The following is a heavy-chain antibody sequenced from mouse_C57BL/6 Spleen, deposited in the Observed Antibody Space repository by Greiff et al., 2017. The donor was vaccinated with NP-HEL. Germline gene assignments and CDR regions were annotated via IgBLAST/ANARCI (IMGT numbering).Heavy chain of an antibody. CDR1: GYTFTDYY. D-gene: IGHD2-4*01. CDR3: ARGAFYDYDAYYFDY. J-gene: IGHJ2*01. Sequence: VQLQQSGPVLVKPGASVKMSCKASGYTFTDYYMNWVKQSHGKSLEWIGVINPYNGGTSYNQKFKGKATLTVDKSSSTAYMELNSLTSEDSAVYYCARGAFYDYDAYYFDYWGQGTTLTVSS. CDR2: INPYNGGT. V-gene: IGHV1-19*01.